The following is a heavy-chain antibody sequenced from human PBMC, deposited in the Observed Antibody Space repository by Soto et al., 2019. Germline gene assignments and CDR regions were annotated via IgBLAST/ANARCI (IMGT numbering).Heavy chain of an antibody. CDR3: VRSKGGYSYGTPFDY. Sequence: EVQLEESGGALVQPGRSLRLSCAASGFTFDDYAMHWVRQVLGKGLEWVSSISWNSGNLGYADSVKCRFTTSRDNTKDSLYLQMNSMRPEDTALYYCVRSKGGYSYGTPFDYWGQGTLVTVSS. D-gene: IGHD5-18*01. J-gene: IGHJ4*02. CDR2: ISWNSGNL. V-gene: IGHV3-9*01. CDR1: GFTFDDYA.